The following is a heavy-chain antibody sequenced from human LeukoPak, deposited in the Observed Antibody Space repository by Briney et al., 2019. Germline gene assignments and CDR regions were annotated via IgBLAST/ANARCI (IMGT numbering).Heavy chain of an antibody. CDR3: ARRSGVGNYFDY. D-gene: IGHD1-26*01. J-gene: IGHJ4*02. Sequence: SETLSLTCTVSGGSISSSSYYWGWIRQPPGKGLEWIGSIYYSGSTYYNPYLKSRVTISVDTSKNQFSLKLSSVTAADTAVYYCARRSGVGNYFDYWGQGTLVTVSS. CDR1: GGSISSSSYY. V-gene: IGHV4-39*01. CDR2: IYYSGST.